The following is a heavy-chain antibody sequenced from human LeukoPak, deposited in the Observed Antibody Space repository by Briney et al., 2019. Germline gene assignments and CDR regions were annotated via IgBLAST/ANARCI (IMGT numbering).Heavy chain of an antibody. CDR3: ARGDYDILTGYYPIRSGEFDY. CDR2: IYYSGST. V-gene: IGHV4-61*08. Sequence: SETLSLTCTVSGGSISSGDYYWSWIRQPPGKGLEWIGYIYYSGSTNYNPSLKSRVTISVDTSKNQFSLKLSSVTAADTAVYYCARGDYDILTGYYPIRSGEFDYWGQGTLVTVSS. D-gene: IGHD3-9*01. CDR1: GGSISSGDYY. J-gene: IGHJ4*02.